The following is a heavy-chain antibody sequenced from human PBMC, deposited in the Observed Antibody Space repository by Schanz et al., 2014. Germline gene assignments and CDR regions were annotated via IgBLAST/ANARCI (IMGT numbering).Heavy chain of an antibody. Sequence: EVQLVESGGGLVQPGGSLRLSCGGSGFTFSKYWMSWVRQAPGKGLEWVANIKQDGSEKYSVDAVKGRFTISRDNAKNSMYLHMKSLRGEDTAVYYCARDNYYGSGSCAYWGQGTLVTVSS. J-gene: IGHJ4*02. CDR2: IKQDGSEK. V-gene: IGHV3-7*04. D-gene: IGHD3-10*01. CDR3: ARDNYYGSGSCAY. CDR1: GFTFSKYW.